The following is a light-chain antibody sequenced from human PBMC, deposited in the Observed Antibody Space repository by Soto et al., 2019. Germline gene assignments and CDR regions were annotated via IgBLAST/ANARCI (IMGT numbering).Light chain of an antibody. J-gene: IGLJ1*01. Sequence: QSVLTQPASVSGSPGQSITISCTGTSSDVGGYDYVSWYQHHPGKAPKLVIYDVSNRPSGVSSRFSGSKSDNTASLTIYGLQAEDEADYYCSSYTKNSPYVFGTGTKLTVL. CDR3: SSYTKNSPYV. V-gene: IGLV2-14*01. CDR2: DVS. CDR1: SSDVGGYDY.